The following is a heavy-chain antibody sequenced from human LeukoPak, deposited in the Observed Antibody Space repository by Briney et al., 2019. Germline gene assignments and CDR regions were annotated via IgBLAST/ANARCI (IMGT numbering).Heavy chain of an antibody. V-gene: IGHV3-7*04. J-gene: IGHJ4*02. CDR3: ARDSYGAYDNYYFDY. CDR1: GFTFSRFW. CDR2: IKHDGTEK. D-gene: IGHD4/OR15-4a*01. Sequence: PGGSLRLSCAASGFTFSRFWMSWVRQAPGKGLEWVANIKHDGTEKYYVDSVKGRFTISGDNADNSLYLQISSLRAEDTAVYYCARDSYGAYDNYYFDYWGQGSLVTVSS.